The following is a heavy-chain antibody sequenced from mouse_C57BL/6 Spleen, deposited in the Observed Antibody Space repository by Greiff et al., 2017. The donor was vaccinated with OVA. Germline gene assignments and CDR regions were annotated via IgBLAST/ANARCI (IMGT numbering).Heavy chain of an antibody. V-gene: IGHV1-22*01. CDR1: GYTFTDYN. CDR2: INPNNGGT. J-gene: IGHJ2*01. CDR3: ASGGDYDYSFDY. D-gene: IGHD2-4*01. Sequence: EVQLQQSGPELVKPGASVKMSCKASGYTFTDYNMHWVKQSHGKSLEWIGYINPNNGGTSYNQKFKGKATLTVNKSSSTAYMELRSLTSEDSAVSYCASGGDYDYSFDYWGQGTTLTVSS.